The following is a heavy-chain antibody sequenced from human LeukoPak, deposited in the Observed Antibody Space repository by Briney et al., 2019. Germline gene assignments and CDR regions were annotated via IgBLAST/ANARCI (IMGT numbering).Heavy chain of an antibody. Sequence: ASVKVSCKASGGTFSSYAISWVRQAPGQGLEWMGGIIPIFGTANYAQKFQGRVTITADESTSTAYMELSSLRSEDTAVYYCARMGYSSSWFRNNFDYWGQGTLVTVSS. D-gene: IGHD6-13*01. V-gene: IGHV1-69*13. CDR3: ARMGYSSSWFRNNFDY. CDR2: IIPIFGTA. CDR1: GGTFSSYA. J-gene: IGHJ4*02.